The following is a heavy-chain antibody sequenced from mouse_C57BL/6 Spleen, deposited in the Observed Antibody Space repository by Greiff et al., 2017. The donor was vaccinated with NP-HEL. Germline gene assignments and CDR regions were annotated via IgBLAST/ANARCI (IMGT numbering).Heavy chain of an antibody. J-gene: IGHJ1*03. Sequence: EVQLVESGGGLVQPGGSLSLSCAASGFTFTDYYMSWVRQPPGKALEWLGFIRNKANGYTTEYSASVKGRFTISRDNSKSILYLQMKALRAEDGATYYCASPNWDGDWYFDVWGTGTTVTVSS. D-gene: IGHD4-1*02. CDR3: ASPNWDGDWYFDV. CDR1: GFTFTDYY. CDR2: IRNKANGYTT. V-gene: IGHV7-3*01.